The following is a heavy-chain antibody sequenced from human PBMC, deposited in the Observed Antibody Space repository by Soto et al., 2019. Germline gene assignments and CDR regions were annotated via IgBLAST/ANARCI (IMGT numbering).Heavy chain of an antibody. D-gene: IGHD3-9*01. V-gene: IGHV3-33*01. Sequence: QVQLVESGGGVVQPGRYLRLSCAASGFTFNNYGMHWVRQAPGKGLEWVAVIWYDGSNKYYVDSVKGRFTISRDNSKNTMYLQMNSLRDEDTAVYYCARDHVGGLRYHLDYWGQGTLVTVSS. CDR1: GFTFNNYG. CDR2: IWYDGSNK. J-gene: IGHJ4*02. CDR3: ARDHVGGLRYHLDY.